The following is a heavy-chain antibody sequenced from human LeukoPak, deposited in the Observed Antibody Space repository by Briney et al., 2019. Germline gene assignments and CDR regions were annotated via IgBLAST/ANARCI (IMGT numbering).Heavy chain of an antibody. J-gene: IGHJ4*02. CDR2: IRTDGSSQ. CDR1: GFTFSNCG. V-gene: IGHV3-30*02. Sequence: GGSLRLSCAASGFTFSNCGMHWVRQAPGKGLEWVAFIRTDGSSQYYADSVKGRFTISRDNSKNTLYLQMNSLRAEGSAVYYCARDGVASIDYWGQGTLVTVSS. D-gene: IGHD3-3*01. CDR3: ARDGVASIDY.